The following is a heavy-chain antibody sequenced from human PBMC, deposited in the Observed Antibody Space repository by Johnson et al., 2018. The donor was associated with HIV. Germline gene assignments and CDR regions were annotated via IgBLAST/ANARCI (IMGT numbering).Heavy chain of an antibody. J-gene: IGHJ3*02. V-gene: IGHV3-30*14. D-gene: IGHD4-17*01. Sequence: VQLVESGGGVVQPGRSLRLSCAASGFTFSSYGMHWVRQAPAKGLEWVAVISYDGSDKYYADSVKGRFTISRDNSKNTLYLQMGSLRAEDTAVYYCAKDRMYDYGDYGGAFDIWGQGTMVTVSS. CDR1: GFTFSSYG. CDR2: ISYDGSDK. CDR3: AKDRMYDYGDYGGAFDI.